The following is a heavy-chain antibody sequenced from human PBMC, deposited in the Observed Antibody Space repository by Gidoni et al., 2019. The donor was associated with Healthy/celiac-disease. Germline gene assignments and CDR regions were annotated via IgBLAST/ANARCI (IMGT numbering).Heavy chain of an antibody. Sequence: EVQLVESGGGLVKPGGSLRLPCAASGFPFSSHSMNWVRQAPGKGLEWVSSISSSSSYIYYADSVKGRFTISRDNAKNSLYLQMNSLRAEDTAVYYCARDSYYGSGSYLLNWFDPWGQGTLVTVSS. CDR1: GFPFSSHS. V-gene: IGHV3-21*01. J-gene: IGHJ5*02. CDR2: ISSSSSYI. D-gene: IGHD3-10*01. CDR3: ARDSYYGSGSYLLNWFDP.